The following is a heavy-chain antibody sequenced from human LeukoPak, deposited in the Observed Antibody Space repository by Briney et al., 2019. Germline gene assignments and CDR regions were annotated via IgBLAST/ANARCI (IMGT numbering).Heavy chain of an antibody. V-gene: IGHV5-51*01. CDR3: GMSGDRVPLQDDVFDV. D-gene: IGHD1-26*01. CDR2: IYPGDSGP. CDR1: GYSFTSYC. Sequence: GQSLKISCKVSGYSFTSYCIGWVRQMPGKGLEWMGIIYPGDSGPTYSPSFQGQVTISVDKSINTAYLQWSSLQASDTAMYYCGMSGDRVPLQDDVFDVWGQGTMVTVST. J-gene: IGHJ3*01.